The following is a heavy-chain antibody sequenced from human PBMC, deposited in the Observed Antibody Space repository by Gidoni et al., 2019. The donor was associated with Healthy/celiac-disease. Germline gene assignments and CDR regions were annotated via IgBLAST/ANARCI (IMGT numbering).Heavy chain of an antibody. J-gene: IGHJ4*02. D-gene: IGHD6-13*01. CDR2: RYYDGSNK. Sequence: QVQLVESGGGVVQPGRSLRLSCAASGFTFSSYGMNWVRQAPGKGLEWVAVRYYDGSNKDYADVGKCRVTIARDNSKNTLYLQMNSLRAEDTAVYYCAKRGYSSSGYFDYWGQGTLVTVS. CDR3: AKRGYSSSGYFDY. CDR1: GFTFSSYG. V-gene: IGHV3-30*18.